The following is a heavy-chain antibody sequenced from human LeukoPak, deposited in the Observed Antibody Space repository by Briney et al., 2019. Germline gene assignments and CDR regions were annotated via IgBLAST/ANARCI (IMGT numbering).Heavy chain of an antibody. V-gene: IGHV3-23*01. D-gene: IGHD3-10*01. CDR2: ISGSGGST. CDR1: GFTFSSYA. CDR3: AKDRSGSGSYYHYYYYGMDV. Sequence: GGSLRLSCAASGFTFSSYAMSWVRQAPGKELEWVSAISGSGGSTYYADSVKGRFTISRDNSKNTLYLQMNSLRAEDTAVYYCAKDRSGSGSYYHYYYYGMDVWGQGTTVTVSS. J-gene: IGHJ6*02.